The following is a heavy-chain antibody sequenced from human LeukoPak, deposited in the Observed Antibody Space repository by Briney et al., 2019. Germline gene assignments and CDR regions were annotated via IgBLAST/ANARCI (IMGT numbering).Heavy chain of an antibody. CDR1: GGSFSGYY. CDR2: INHSGST. Sequence: SETLSLTCAVYGGSFSGYYWSWIRQPPGKGLEWIGEINHSGSTNYNPSLKSRVTISVDTSKNQFSLELSSVTAADTAVYYRARVIQLWSGGADYWGQGTLVTVSS. D-gene: IGHD5-18*01. J-gene: IGHJ4*02. CDR3: ARVIQLWSGGADY. V-gene: IGHV4-34*01.